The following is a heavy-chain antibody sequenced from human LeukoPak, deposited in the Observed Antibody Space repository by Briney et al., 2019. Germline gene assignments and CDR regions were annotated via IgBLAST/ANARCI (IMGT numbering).Heavy chain of an antibody. Sequence: ASVKVSCKASGYTFTGYYMHWVRQAPGQGLEWMGWINPNSGGTNYAQKFQGRVTTTRDTSISTAYMELSRLRSDDTAVYYCARGADRLLWFGEGGQYYFDYWGQGTLVTVSS. J-gene: IGHJ4*02. D-gene: IGHD3-10*01. CDR1: GYTFTGYY. CDR3: ARGADRLLWFGEGGQYYFDY. V-gene: IGHV1-2*02. CDR2: INPNSGGT.